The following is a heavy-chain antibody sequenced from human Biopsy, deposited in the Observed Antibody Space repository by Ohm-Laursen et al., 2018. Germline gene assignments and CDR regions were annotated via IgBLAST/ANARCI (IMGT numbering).Heavy chain of an antibody. CDR2: NIPILGTG. CDR1: EGTFSNYG. D-gene: IGHD3-9*01. CDR3: ATKLTGYFHH. J-gene: IGHJ1*01. Sequence: SVKVSCKAPEGTFSNYGVNWVRQAPGQGLEWLGGNIPILGTGNYAQKFQDRVTVAADTSTSTATMELRSLRSDDTTVYYCATKLTGYFHHWGQGTLVIVSS. V-gene: IGHV1-69*06.